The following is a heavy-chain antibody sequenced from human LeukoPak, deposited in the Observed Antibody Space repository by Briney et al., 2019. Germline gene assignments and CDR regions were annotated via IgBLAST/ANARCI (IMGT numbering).Heavy chain of an antibody. CDR1: GFTFSSYE. Sequence: GGSLRLSCAASGFTFSSYEMNWVRQAPGKGLGWVSYISSSGSTIYYADSVNGRFTISRDKAKNSLYLQMNSLRAEDTAVYYCAREGPMVLYWGQGTLVTVSS. J-gene: IGHJ4*02. CDR2: ISSSGSTI. CDR3: AREGPMVLY. D-gene: IGHD3-10*01. V-gene: IGHV3-48*03.